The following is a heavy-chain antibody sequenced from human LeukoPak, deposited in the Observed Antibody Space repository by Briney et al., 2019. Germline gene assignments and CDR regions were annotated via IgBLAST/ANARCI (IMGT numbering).Heavy chain of an antibody. CDR1: GFTFSSYS. J-gene: IGHJ6*03. Sequence: GGSLRLSCAASGFTFSSYSMNWVRQAPGKGLEWVSYISSSSSTIYYADSVKGRFTISRDNAKNSLYLQMNSLRAEDTAVYYCARRNSEGYYYYYYMDVWGKGTTVTVSS. CDR3: ARRNSEGYYYYYYMDV. V-gene: IGHV3-48*01. CDR2: ISSSSSTI. D-gene: IGHD5-18*01.